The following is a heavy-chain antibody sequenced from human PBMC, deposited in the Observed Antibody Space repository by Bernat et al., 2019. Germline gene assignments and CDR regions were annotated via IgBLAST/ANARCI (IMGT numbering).Heavy chain of an antibody. J-gene: IGHJ4*02. Sequence: QVQLVESGGGVVQPGGSLRLSCAASGFTLSDYDMSWVRQAPGKGLEWVSGIDRDGGHTYYAGSVKGRFTISRDNSKNTLYLQMNSLRAEDTAVYYCAKWTDRSGCWWSSDYWGQGSLVTVSS. CDR3: AKWTDRSGCWWSSDY. CDR1: GFTLSDYD. CDR2: IDRDGGHT. V-gene: IGHV3-NL1*01. D-gene: IGHD3-3*01.